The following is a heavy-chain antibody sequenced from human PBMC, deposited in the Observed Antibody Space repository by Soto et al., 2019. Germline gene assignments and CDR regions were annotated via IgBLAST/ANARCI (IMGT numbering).Heavy chain of an antibody. V-gene: IGHV1-69*04. CDR2: IIPILGIA. CDR3: ARDQGPDRDDY. CDR1: GGTFSSYT. J-gene: IGHJ4*02. Sequence: GASVKVSCKASGGTFSSYTNSWVRQAPGQGLEWMGRIIPILGIANYAQKFQGRVTITADKSTSTAYMELSSLRSEDTAVYYCARDQGPDRDDYWGQGTLVTVSS.